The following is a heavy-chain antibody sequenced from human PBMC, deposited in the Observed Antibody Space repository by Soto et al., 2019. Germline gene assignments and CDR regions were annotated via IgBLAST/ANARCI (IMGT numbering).Heavy chain of an antibody. D-gene: IGHD1-1*01. V-gene: IGHV3-7*03. CDR2: IKQDGSEK. Sequence: GGSLRLSCAASGFTFSSYWMSWVRQAPGKGLEWVASIKQDGSEKYYVDSVKGRFTISRDNAKNSLYLQMNSLRAEDSAVYYCARERGNDWSFDIWGQGTMVTVSS. CDR3: ARERGNDWSFDI. J-gene: IGHJ3*02. CDR1: GFTFSSYW.